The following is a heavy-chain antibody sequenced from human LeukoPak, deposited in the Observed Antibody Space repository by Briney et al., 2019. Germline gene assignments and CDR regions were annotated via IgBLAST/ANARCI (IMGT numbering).Heavy chain of an antibody. CDR1: GGSISSYY. D-gene: IGHD3-9*01. CDR2: IYTSGST. V-gene: IGHV4-4*07. CDR3: ARGYYDILTGYPADY. J-gene: IGHJ4*02. Sequence: SETLSLTCTVSGGSISSYYWSWIRQPAGKGLEWIGRIYTSGSTNYNPSLKSRVTMSVDTSKNQFSLKLSSVTAADTAVYYCARGYYDILTGYPADYWGQGTLVTVSS.